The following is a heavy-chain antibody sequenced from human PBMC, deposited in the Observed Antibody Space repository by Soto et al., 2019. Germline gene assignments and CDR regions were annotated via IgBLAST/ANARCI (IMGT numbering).Heavy chain of an antibody. V-gene: IGHV3-7*01. Sequence: PGGSLRLSCAASGFTFSSPWMAWVRQAPGKGLEWVALINPDGSVASYVGSVRGRFIISRDNVQNSLYLQMNSVSAEDTAVYYCSRDPGFGAIDYWGQGTLVTVSS. CDR3: SRDPGFGAIDY. D-gene: IGHD3-10*01. CDR1: GFTFSSPW. CDR2: INPDGSVA. J-gene: IGHJ4*02.